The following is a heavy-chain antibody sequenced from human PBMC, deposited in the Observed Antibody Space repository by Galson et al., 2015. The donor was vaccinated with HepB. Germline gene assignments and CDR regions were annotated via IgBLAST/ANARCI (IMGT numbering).Heavy chain of an antibody. CDR1: GGTFSSYT. J-gene: IGHJ3*02. CDR2: IIPILGIA. V-gene: IGHV1-69*04. Sequence: SVKVSCKASGGTFSSYTISWVRQAPGQGLEWMGRIIPILGIANYAQKFQGRVTITADKSTSTAYMELSSLRSEDTAVYYCARDLGYDSHAFDIWGQGTMVTVSS. CDR3: ARDLGYDSHAFDI. D-gene: IGHD3-22*01.